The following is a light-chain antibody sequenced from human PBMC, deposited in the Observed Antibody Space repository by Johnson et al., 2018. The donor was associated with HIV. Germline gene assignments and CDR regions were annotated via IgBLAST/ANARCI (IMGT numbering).Light chain of an antibody. CDR3: GTWYDSLSALYV. V-gene: IGLV1-51*02. CDR1: SSSVGNNY. Sequence: QSVLTQPPSVSAAPGQKVTISCSGSSSSVGNNYVSWYQQLPGTAPKLLIYESNKRPSGIPDRFSGSKSGTSATLGITGLQTGDEADYYCGTWYDSLSALYVFGTGTKVTFL. J-gene: IGLJ1*01. CDR2: ESN.